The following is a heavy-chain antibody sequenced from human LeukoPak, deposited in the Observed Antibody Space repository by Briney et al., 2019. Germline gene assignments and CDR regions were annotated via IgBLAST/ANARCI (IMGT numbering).Heavy chain of an antibody. Sequence: SVKVSCKASGGTFSSYAISWVRQAPGQGLEWMGRIIPIFGTANYAQKFQGSVTITTDESTSTAYMELSSLRSEGTAVYYCARHVGYYYDSSGYGFFDYWGQGTLVTVSS. J-gene: IGHJ4*02. CDR2: IIPIFGTA. V-gene: IGHV1-69*05. CDR1: GGTFSSYA. D-gene: IGHD3-22*01. CDR3: ARHVGYYYDSSGYGFFDY.